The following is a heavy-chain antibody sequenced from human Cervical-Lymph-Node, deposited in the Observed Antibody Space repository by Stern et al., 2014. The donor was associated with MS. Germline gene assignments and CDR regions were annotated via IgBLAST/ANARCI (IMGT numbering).Heavy chain of an antibody. CDR1: GYVFTAYY. V-gene: IGHV1-2*06. D-gene: IGHD3-3*02. CDR2: IHPNSGVT. J-gene: IGHJ5*02. Sequence: VQLVESGAEVKKPGASVRLSCKASGYVFTAYYIHWVQQAPGQGLEWVGRIHPNSGVTDYAQKFQGSFTLSRDKSITTAYMEVNGLTSDDTAIYYCATAGPAFWFDPWGQGTLVTVSS. CDR3: ATAGPAFWFDP.